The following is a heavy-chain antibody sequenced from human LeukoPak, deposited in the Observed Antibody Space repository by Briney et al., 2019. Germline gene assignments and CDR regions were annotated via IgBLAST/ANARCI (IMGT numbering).Heavy chain of an antibody. CDR3: ARDLMMPGGEQLVSHWGWYMDV. Sequence: SETLSLTCTVSGGSISSSSYYWGWIRQPPGKGLEWIGSIYYSGSTYYNPSLKSRVTISVDTSKNQFSLKLSSVTAADTAVYYCARDLMMPGGEQLVSHWGWYMDVWGKGTTVTVSS. J-gene: IGHJ6*03. CDR1: GGSISSSSYY. CDR2: IYYSGST. D-gene: IGHD6-6*01. V-gene: IGHV4-39*07.